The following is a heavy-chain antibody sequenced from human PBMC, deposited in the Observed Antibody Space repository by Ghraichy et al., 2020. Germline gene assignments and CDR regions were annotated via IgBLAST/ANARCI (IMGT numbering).Heavy chain of an antibody. V-gene: IGHV3-23*01. D-gene: IGHD6-13*01. CDR3: AKDWASYSSPEVFDY. CDR1: GFTFSSYT. Sequence: GGSLRLSCAASGFTFSSYTMSWVRQAPGKGLEWVSGISGSDGNTYYADSVKGRFTVSRDNSKNTLYLQMNSLRADSTAVYYCAKDWASYSSPEVFDYWGQGTLVTVSS. CDR2: ISGSDGNT. J-gene: IGHJ4*02.